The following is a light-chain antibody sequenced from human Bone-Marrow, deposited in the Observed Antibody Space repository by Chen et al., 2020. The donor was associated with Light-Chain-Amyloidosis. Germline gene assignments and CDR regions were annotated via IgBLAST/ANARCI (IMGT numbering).Light chain of an antibody. V-gene: IGLV3-25*03. Sequence: SYELTQPPSVSVSPGQTARITCSGDDLPTKYAYWYQQKPGQAPVLVIHRDTERPSGISERFSGSSSGTTATLTISGVQVEDEAGYHCQSADSSGTYEVIFGGGTKLTVL. CDR2: RDT. CDR3: QSADSSGTYEVI. J-gene: IGLJ2*01. CDR1: DLPTKY.